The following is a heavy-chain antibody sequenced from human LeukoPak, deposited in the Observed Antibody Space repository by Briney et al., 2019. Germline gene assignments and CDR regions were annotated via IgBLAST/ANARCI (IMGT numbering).Heavy chain of an antibody. CDR2: IRSKAYGGTT. J-gene: IGHJ4*02. Sequence: GGSLRLSCTASGFTFGDYAMSWVRQAPGKGLEWVGFIRSKAYGGTTEYAASVKGRFTISRDGSKSIAYLQMNSLRTEDTAVYYCSRVLRWLVPDNYWGQGTLVTVSS. CDR1: GFTFGDYA. CDR3: SRVLRWLVPDNY. D-gene: IGHD6-19*01. V-gene: IGHV3-49*04.